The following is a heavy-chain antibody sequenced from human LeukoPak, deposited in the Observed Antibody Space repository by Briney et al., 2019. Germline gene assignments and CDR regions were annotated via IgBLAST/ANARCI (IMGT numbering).Heavy chain of an antibody. CDR3: ARAGTNMVRITNWFDP. V-gene: IGHV1-46*01. CDR2: INPSGGST. J-gene: IGHJ5*02. Sequence: ASVKVSCKASGYTFTSYYMHWVRQAPGQGLEWMGIINPSGGSTSYAQKFRGRVSMTRDTSTSTVYMELSSLRSEDTAVYHCARAGTNMVRITNWFDPWGQGTLVTVSS. CDR1: GYTFTSYY. D-gene: IGHD3-10*01.